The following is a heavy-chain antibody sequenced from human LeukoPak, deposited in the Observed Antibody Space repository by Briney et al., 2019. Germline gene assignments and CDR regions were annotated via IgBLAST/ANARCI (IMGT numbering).Heavy chain of an antibody. D-gene: IGHD3-22*01. CDR3: ARVGGITMIVVLIGDAFDI. CDR1: GFTFDDYA. Sequence: GRSLRLSCAASGFTFDDYAMHWVRQAPGKGLEWVSGISWNSGSIGYADSVKGRFTISRDNSKNTLYLQMNSLRAEDTAVYYCARVGGITMIVVLIGDAFDIWGQGTMVTVSS. CDR2: ISWNSGSI. J-gene: IGHJ3*02. V-gene: IGHV3-9*01.